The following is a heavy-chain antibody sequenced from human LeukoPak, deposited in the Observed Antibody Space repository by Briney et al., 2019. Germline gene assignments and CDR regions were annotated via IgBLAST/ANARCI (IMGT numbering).Heavy chain of an antibody. CDR3: VRESVYGSRSYYSY. J-gene: IGHJ4*02. CDR1: GITFSMYW. V-gene: IGHV3-7*04. CDR2: IKQDGSEK. D-gene: IGHD3-10*01. Sequence: PGGSLRLSCAASGITFSMYWMSWVRQAPGKGLEWVANIKQDGSEKFYVDSVKGRFTISRDNAKSSLYLQMNSLRAEDTAVYFCVRESVYGSRSYYSYWGQGTLVTVSS.